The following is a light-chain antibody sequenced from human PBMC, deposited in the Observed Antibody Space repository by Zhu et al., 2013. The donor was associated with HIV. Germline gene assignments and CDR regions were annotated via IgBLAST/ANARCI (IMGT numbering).Light chain of an antibody. Sequence: IQLTQSPSSLSASVGDRVTITCRASPGISTYLAWYQQKPGKAPKLLIYAASTLQSGVPSRFSGVGSGTDFTLTISSLQPEDVAVYYCQQYYSTPYTFGQGTKLEIK. J-gene: IGKJ2*01. V-gene: IGKV1-9*01. CDR1: PGISTY. CDR3: QQYYSTPYT. CDR2: AAS.